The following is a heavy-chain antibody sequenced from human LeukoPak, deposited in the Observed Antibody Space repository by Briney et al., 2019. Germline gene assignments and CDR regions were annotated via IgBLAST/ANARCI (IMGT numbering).Heavy chain of an antibody. V-gene: IGHV4-4*07. CDR2: IYTSGST. D-gene: IGHD3-3*01. CDR1: GGSISSYY. CDR3: ASGDDFWSGHYY. Sequence: SETLSLTXTVSGGSISSYYWSWIRQPAGKGLEWIGRIYTSGSTNYNPSLKSRVTMSVDTSKNQFSLKLSSVTAADTAVYYCASGDDFWSGHYYWGQGTLVTVSS. J-gene: IGHJ4*02.